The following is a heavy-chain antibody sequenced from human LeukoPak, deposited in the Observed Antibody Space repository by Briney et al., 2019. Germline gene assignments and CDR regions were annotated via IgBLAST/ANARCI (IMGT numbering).Heavy chain of an antibody. CDR1: GGSFSGYY. CDR3: ARGGNPPYYYYYMDV. V-gene: IGHV4-34*01. Sequence: SETLSLTCAVYGGSFSGYYWSWIRQPPGKGLEWIGEINHSGSTNYNPSLKSRVTISVDTSKNQFSLKLSSVTAADTAVYYCARGGNPPYYYYYMDVWGKGTTVTVSS. CDR2: INHSGST. D-gene: IGHD4-23*01. J-gene: IGHJ6*03.